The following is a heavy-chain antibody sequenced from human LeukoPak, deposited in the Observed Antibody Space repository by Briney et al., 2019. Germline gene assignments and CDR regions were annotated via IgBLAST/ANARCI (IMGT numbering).Heavy chain of an antibody. V-gene: IGHV1-3*01. Sequence: ASVKVSCKASGYTFTSYDINWVRQAPGQRLEWMGWINAGNGNTKYSQKFQGRVTITRDTSASTAYMELSSLRSEDTAVYYCARDRLRGYCSSTSCYLMSYGMDVWGQGTTVTVSS. CDR2: INAGNGNT. CDR1: GYTFTSYD. CDR3: ARDRLRGYCSSTSCYLMSYGMDV. J-gene: IGHJ6*02. D-gene: IGHD2-2*01.